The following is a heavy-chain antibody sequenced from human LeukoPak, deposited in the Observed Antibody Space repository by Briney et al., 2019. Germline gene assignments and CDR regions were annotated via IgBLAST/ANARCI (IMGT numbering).Heavy chain of an antibody. V-gene: IGHV4-34*01. D-gene: IGHD5-24*01. CDR2: INHSGST. CDR3: AREMATTSDY. CDR1: GFTFSNAW. Sequence: PGGSLRLSCAASGFTFSNAWMSWVRQPPGKGLEWVGEINHSGSTNYNPSLKSRVTISVDTSKNQFSLKLSSVTAADTAVYYCAREMATTSDYWGQGTLVTVSS. J-gene: IGHJ4*02.